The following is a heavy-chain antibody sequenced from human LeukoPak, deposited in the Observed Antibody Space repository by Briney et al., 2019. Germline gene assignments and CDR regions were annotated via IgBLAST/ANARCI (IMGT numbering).Heavy chain of an antibody. CDR2: ISGSSSHV. CDR3: ARDQYYSDSSGYPYDI. Sequence: PGGSLILSCEASGFSFSIYNMNWVRLAPGKGLEWVSSISGSSSHVWYADSVKGRFTSSRDNAKNSLYLQMSSLRVEDTAVYYCARDQYYSDSSGYPYDIWGQGTMVTVSS. D-gene: IGHD3-22*01. CDR1: GFSFSIYN. J-gene: IGHJ3*02. V-gene: IGHV3-21*01.